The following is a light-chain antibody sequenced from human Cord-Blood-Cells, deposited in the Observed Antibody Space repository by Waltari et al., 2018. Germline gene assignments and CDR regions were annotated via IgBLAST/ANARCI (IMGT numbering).Light chain of an antibody. J-gene: IGKJ1*01. CDR1: QSVSSY. CDR3: QQRSNWPPTWT. CDR2: DAS. Sequence: EIVLTQSTATLSLSPGERATLSCGASQSVSSYLAWYQQKPGQAPRLLIYDASNRATGIPARFSGSGSGTDFTLTISGLEPEDFAVYYCQQRSNWPPTWTFGQGTKVEIK. V-gene: IGKV3-11*01.